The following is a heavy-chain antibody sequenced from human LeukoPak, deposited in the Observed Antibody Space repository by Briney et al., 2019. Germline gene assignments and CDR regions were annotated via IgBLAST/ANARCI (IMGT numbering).Heavy chain of an antibody. V-gene: IGHV3-23*01. D-gene: IGHD4-17*01. CDR3: ARDGSYGDYGIFDY. Sequence: GGSLRLSCAASGFTFSSYGMSWVRQAPGKGLEWVSAISGSGGSTYYADSVKGRFTISRDNSKNTLYLQMNSLRAEDTAVYYCARDGSYGDYGIFDYWGQGTLVTVSS. J-gene: IGHJ4*02. CDR1: GFTFSSYG. CDR2: ISGSGGST.